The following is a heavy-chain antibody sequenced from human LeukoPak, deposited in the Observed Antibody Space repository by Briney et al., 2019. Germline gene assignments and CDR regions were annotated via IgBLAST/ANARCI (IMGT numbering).Heavy chain of an antibody. CDR1: GFSFRDYW. J-gene: IGHJ4*02. D-gene: IGHD6-13*01. CDR2: INGDGSST. V-gene: IGHV3-74*03. Sequence: GGSLRLSCAGSGFSFRDYWVHWVRQAPGKGLVWVSRINGDGSSTTYADSVKGRFTISRDDAKNTVYLQMNGLRTEDTAVYYCAKVGAAAGTVEDHWGQGTLITVSS. CDR3: AKVGAAAGTVEDH.